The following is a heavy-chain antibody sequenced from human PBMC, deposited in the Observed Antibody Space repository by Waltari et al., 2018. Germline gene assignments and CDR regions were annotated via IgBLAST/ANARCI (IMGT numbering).Heavy chain of an antibody. D-gene: IGHD4-17*01. CDR2: IYYSGST. CDR3: ARLGRGDYGYYFDY. V-gene: IGHV4-39*01. Sequence: QLQLQESGPGLVKPSETLSLTCTVSGGSISSSSYYCGWIRRPPGKGLEWIGSIYYSGSTYYNPSLKSRVTISVDTSKNQFSLKLSSVTAADTAVYYCARLGRGDYGYYFDYWGQGTLVTVSS. CDR1: GGSISSSSYY. J-gene: IGHJ4*02.